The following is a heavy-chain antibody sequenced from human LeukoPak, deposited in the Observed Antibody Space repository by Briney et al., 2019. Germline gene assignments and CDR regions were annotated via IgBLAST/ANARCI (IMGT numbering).Heavy chain of an antibody. J-gene: IGHJ4*02. CDR2: INPNSGGT. D-gene: IGHD3-3*01. Sequence: ASVKVSCKASGYTFTGYYMHWVRQAPGQGLAWMGWINPNSGGTNYAQKFQGRVTMTRDTSISTAYMELSRLRSDDTAVYYCARGRGREYDFWSGGYYFDYWGQGTLVTVSS. CDR3: ARGRGREYDFWSGGYYFDY. V-gene: IGHV1-2*02. CDR1: GYTFTGYY.